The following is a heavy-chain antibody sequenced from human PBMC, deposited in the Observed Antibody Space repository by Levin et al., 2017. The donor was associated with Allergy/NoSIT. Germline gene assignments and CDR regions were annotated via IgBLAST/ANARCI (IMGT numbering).Heavy chain of an antibody. CDR1: GGSISSSNW. V-gene: IGHV4-4*02. CDR3: ARAPSIAYDSTYRYYGMDV. D-gene: IGHD3-22*01. Sequence: SETLSLTCAVSGGSISSSNWWSWVRQPPGKGLEWIGEIYHSGSTNYNPSLKSRVTISVDKSKNQFSLKLSSVTAADTAVYYCARAPSIAYDSTYRYYGMDVWGQGTTVTVSS. J-gene: IGHJ6*02. CDR2: IYHSGST.